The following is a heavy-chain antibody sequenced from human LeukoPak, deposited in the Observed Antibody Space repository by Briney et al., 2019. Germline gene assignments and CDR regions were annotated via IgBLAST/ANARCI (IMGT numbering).Heavy chain of an antibody. J-gene: IGHJ4*02. V-gene: IGHV1-46*01. CDR2: INPGDGST. Sequence: GASVKVSCKASGYTFSLYYLHWVRQAPGQGPEWMGMINPGDGSTTYRQKFQGRVTLTRDMSTTTVFMELSGLRFEDTAVYYCARGRSSSWYDYWGQGTLVTVSS. CDR1: GYTFSLYY. CDR3: ARGRSSSWYDY. D-gene: IGHD6-13*01.